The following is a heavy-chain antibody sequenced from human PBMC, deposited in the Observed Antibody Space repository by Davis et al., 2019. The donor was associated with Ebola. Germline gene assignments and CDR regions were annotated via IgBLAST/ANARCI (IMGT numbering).Heavy chain of an antibody. J-gene: IGHJ4*02. Sequence: GESLKISCAASGFTFSNYYMSWIRQAPGKGLEWVSYISSSGSITYHADSVKGRFTIPRDNAKNSLHLQMNSLRAEDTAVYYCARAATDYGNSKLVGGSDYWGQGTLVTVSS. D-gene: IGHD3-16*01. V-gene: IGHV3-11*01. CDR3: ARAATDYGNSKLVGGSDY. CDR1: GFTFSNYY. CDR2: ISSSGSIT.